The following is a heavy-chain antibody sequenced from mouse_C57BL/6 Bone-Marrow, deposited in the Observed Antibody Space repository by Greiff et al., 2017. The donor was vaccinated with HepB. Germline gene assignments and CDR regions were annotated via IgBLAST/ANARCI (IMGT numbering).Heavy chain of an antibody. J-gene: IGHJ4*01. CDR2: ISYDGSN. Sequence: EVKLVESGPGLVKPSQSLSLTCSVTGYSITSGYYWNWIRQFPGNKLEWMGYISYDGSNNYNPSLKNRISITRDTSKNQFFLKLNSVTTEDTATYYCARDEGLRFYAMDYWGQGTSVTVSS. D-gene: IGHD1-1*01. CDR1: GYSITSGYY. CDR3: ARDEGLRFYAMDY. V-gene: IGHV3-6*01.